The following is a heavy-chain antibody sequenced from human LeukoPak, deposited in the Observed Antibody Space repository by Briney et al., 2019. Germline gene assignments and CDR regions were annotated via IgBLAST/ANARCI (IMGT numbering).Heavy chain of an antibody. J-gene: IGHJ6*03. CDR1: GYTFTAYY. V-gene: IGHV1-2*02. CDR2: INPNSGGT. D-gene: IGHD3-3*01. CDR3: ARARYETRIWPKSRYDYYHYMDV. Sequence: GASVKVSCKASGYTFTAYYMHWVRQAPGQGLEWMGWINPNSGGTNFEQRFQGRVTITRDTSASTAYMELSSLRSEDMAVYYCARARYETRIWPKSRYDYYHYMDVWGKGTTVTVSS.